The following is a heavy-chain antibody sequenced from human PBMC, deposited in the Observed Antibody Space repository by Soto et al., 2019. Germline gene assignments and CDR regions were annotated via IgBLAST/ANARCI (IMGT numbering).Heavy chain of an antibody. CDR2: IYNSGST. D-gene: IGHD3-3*01. Sequence: SETLSLTCAVSGGYISGGYYSWSWIRQPPGKGLEWIGFIYNSGSTYYNSSLKSRVTISVDRSKNHFFLNLTSVTAADTAVYYCARTAGTFDNFWSGYGYDIWGPGTKVTVSS. V-gene: IGHV4-30-2*01. CDR3: ARTAGTFDNFWSGYGYDI. J-gene: IGHJ3*02. CDR1: GGYISGGYYS.